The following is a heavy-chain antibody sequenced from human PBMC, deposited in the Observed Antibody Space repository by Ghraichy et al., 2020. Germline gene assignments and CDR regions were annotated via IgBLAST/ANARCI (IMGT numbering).Heavy chain of an antibody. V-gene: IGHV4-59*13. CDR3: ARINYYYYAMDV. CDR2: VYHTGST. J-gene: IGHJ6*02. CDR1: GGSTASYY. Sequence: TLSLTCTVSGGSTASYYWSWIRQPPGKGLEWIGYVYHTGSTNYNPSLKSRLTISVDTSKNQFSLKLSSVTAADTALYYCARINYYYYAMDVWGQGTTVTVSS.